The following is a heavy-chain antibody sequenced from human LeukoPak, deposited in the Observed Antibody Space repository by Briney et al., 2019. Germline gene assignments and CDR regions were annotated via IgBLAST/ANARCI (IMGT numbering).Heavy chain of an antibody. V-gene: IGHV4-59*01. D-gene: IGHD3-22*01. J-gene: IGHJ4*02. CDR3: ARGDPYYYDSSGSVDY. CDR1: GGSISSYY. Sequence: SETLSLTCTVSGGSISSYYWSWIRQPLGKGLEWIGYIYYIGSTNYNPSLKSRVTISVDTSKNQFSLNLTSVTAADTAVYYCARGDPYYYDSSGSVDYWGQGTLVTVSS. CDR2: IYYIGST.